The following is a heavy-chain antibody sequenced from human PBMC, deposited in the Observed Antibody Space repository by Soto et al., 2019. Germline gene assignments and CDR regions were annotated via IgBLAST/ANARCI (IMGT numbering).Heavy chain of an antibody. J-gene: IGHJ6*02. Sequence: VQLVQSGAEVKKPGSSVKVSCKASGGTFSSYTISWVRQAPGQGLEWMGRIIPILGIANYAQKFQGRVTITADKSTSTAYMELSSLRSEDTAVYYCARVVVVVPAAIGPYGMDVWGQGTTVTVSS. CDR1: GGTFSSYT. D-gene: IGHD2-2*01. CDR2: IIPILGIA. V-gene: IGHV1-69*02. CDR3: ARVVVVVPAAIGPYGMDV.